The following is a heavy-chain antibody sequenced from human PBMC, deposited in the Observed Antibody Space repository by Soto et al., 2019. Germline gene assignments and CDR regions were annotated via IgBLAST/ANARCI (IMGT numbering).Heavy chain of an antibody. V-gene: IGHV1-18*01. CDR3: ARMYYGSGSLYYYYYMDV. CDR1: GYTFTSYG. CDR2: ISAYNGNT. Sequence: ASVKVSCKASGYTFTSYGISWVRQAPGQGLEWMGWISAYNGNTNYAQKLQGRVTMTTDTSTSTAYMELRSLRSDDTAVYYCARMYYGSGSLYYYYYMDVWGKGTTVTVSS. D-gene: IGHD3-10*01. J-gene: IGHJ6*03.